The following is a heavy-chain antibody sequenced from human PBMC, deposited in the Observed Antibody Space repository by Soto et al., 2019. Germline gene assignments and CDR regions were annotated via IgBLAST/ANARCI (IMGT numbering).Heavy chain of an antibody. V-gene: IGHV4-30-4*01. D-gene: IGHD2-21*02. J-gene: IGHJ2*01. Sequence: QVQLQESGPGLVKPSQTLSLTCTVSGCSIRTGDYYWSWIRQPPGKVLVWIGYIPYCVSTFYNPALKSRGTISVDTSQNQFPLRLSSVTAADTCVYYCARGRRGDHRGWDFDLGGRGTLVTVSS. CDR1: GCSIRTGDYY. CDR2: IPYCVST. CDR3: ARGRRGDHRGWDFDL.